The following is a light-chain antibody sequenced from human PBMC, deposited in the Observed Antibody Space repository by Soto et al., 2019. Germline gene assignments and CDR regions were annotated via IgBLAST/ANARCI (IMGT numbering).Light chain of an antibody. CDR3: QQYNNWPPIT. J-gene: IGKJ3*01. CDR1: QSVSGN. CDR2: AAS. V-gene: IGKV3-15*01. Sequence: EIVMTQSPATLSVSPGERATLSCRASQSVSGNLAWYQQKPGQAPRLLIYAASTRATGIPARFSVSGSGTEFTLTISSLHSEDFAVYYCQQYNNWPPITFGPGTKVDIK.